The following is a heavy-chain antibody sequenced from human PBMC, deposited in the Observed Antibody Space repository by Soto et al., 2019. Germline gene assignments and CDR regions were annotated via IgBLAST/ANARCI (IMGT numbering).Heavy chain of an antibody. V-gene: IGHV1-46*01. J-gene: IGHJ5*01. CDR1: EYRFTDYY. CDR2: INPSGGST. D-gene: IGHD6-13*01. Sequence: ASVKLSCKSSEYRFTDYYIHLVRQAPGQGLEWMGLINPSGGSTSYAQKFQGRVTMTRDTSTSTVYMELSSLRSEDTAVYYCATAAYSTSWYDFWGQGTLVTVSS. CDR3: ATAAYSTSWYDF.